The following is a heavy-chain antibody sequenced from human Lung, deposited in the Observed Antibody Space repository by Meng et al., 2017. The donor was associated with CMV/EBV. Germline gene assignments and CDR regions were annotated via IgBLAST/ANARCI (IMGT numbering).Heavy chain of an antibody. CDR1: GFTLNNAW. Sequence: SCAASGFTLNNAWMSWVRQAPGKGLEWVGRIRSESDGGTTDYAAPVKGRFSISRDNLKKTLYLQMNSLKTEDTAVYYCTTKLRFLQWFQKLYEEYWXQGTXVTVSS. D-gene: IGHD3-3*01. V-gene: IGHV3-15*01. CDR3: TTKLRFLQWFQKLYEEY. CDR2: IRSESDGGTT. J-gene: IGHJ4*02.